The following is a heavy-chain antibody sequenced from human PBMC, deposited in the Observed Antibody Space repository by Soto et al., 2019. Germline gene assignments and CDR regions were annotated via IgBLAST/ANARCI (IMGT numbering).Heavy chain of an antibody. Sequence: QVQLVQSGADMKKPGASVKVSCKASGYTFTHYDINWVRQATGQGLEWMGWMNPNTGXTGFXQKXXXXXXXXXXXXXXXXXXXXXXXXXXDXALYFXARGGWGPPFDFWGQGTPVTVSS. CDR2: MNPNTGXT. V-gene: IGHV1-8*01. CDR1: GYTFTHYD. D-gene: IGHD3-16*01. J-gene: IGHJ4*02. CDR3: ARGGWGPPFDF.